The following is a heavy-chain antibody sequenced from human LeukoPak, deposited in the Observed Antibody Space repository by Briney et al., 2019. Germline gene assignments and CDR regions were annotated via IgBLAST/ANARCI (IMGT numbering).Heavy chain of an antibody. CDR2: IYYSGST. V-gene: IGHV4-30-4*08. CDR1: GGSISSGDYY. CDR3: ARGTATPLYWYFDL. D-gene: IGHD2-2*02. J-gene: IGHJ2*01. Sequence: PSETLSLTCTVSGGSISSGDYYWSWIRQPPGKGLEWIGYIYYSGSTYYNPSLKSRVTISVDTSKNQFSLKLSSVTAADTAVYYCARGTATPLYWYFDLWGRGTLVTVSS.